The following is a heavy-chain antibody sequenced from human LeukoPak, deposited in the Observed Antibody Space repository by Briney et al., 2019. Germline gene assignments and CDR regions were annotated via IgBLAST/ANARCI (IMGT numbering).Heavy chain of an antibody. CDR3: AKGHDYYGDYFDY. CDR1: GFTFSSYG. J-gene: IGHJ4*02. D-gene: IGHD3-10*01. CDR2: IRYDGSNK. V-gene: IGHV3-30*02. Sequence: GGSLRLSCAASGFTFSSYGMHWVRQAPGKGLEWVAFIRYDGSNKYYADSVKGRFTISRDNSKNTLYLQMNSLRAEDTAVYYCAKGHDYYGDYFDYWGQGTLVTVSS.